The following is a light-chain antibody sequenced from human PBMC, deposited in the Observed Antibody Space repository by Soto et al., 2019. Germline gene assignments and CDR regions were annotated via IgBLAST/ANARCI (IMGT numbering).Light chain of an antibody. CDR2: GVS. J-gene: IGLJ1*01. Sequence: ALSQPASVSGSPGQSITISCTGTSNDVGGYNYVSWYQQHPGKAPKLMMYGVSDRPSGVSNRFSGSKSGNTASLTISGLQAEDEADYYCSSYISSSTPYVFGTGTKVTVL. V-gene: IGLV2-14*03. CDR1: SNDVGGYNY. CDR3: SSYISSSTPYV.